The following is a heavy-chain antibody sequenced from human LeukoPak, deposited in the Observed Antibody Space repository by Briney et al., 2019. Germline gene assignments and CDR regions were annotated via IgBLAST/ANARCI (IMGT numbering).Heavy chain of an antibody. D-gene: IGHD2-2*01. CDR2: IYYSGST. V-gene: IGHV4-39*01. CDR3: ARIYCSSTSCYAGVLDY. J-gene: IGHJ4*02. Sequence: PSETLSLTCTVSGGSISSSSYYWGWIRQPPGKGLEWIGTIYYSGSTYYNPSLKSRVTISVDTSKKQFSLKLSSVTAADTAVYYCARIYCSSTSCYAGVLDYWGQGTLVTVSS. CDR1: GGSISSSSYY.